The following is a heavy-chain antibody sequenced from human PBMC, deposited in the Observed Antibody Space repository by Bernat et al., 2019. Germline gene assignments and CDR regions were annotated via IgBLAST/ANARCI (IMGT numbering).Heavy chain of an antibody. CDR2: INPNSGGT. CDR3: AREYLNCSSTSCYKKWNWFDP. V-gene: IGHV1-2*04. Sequence: QVQLVQSGAEVKKPGASVKVSCKASGYTFTGYYMHWVRQAPGQGLEWMGWINPNSGGTNYAQKCQGWVTMTRDTSISTAYMELSRLRSDDTAVYYCAREYLNCSSTSCYKKWNWFDPWGQGTLVTVSS. D-gene: IGHD2-2*02. CDR1: GYTFTGYY. J-gene: IGHJ5*02.